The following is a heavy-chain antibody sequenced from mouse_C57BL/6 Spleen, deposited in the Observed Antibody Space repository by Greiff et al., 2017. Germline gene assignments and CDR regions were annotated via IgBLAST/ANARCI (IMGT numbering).Heavy chain of an antibody. CDR1: GFTFSDYG. CDR3: ERGDDDYDGYFDV. J-gene: IGHJ1*03. V-gene: IGHV5-15*01. D-gene: IGHD2-4*01. Sequence: EVQGVESGGGLVQPGGSLKLSCAASGFTFSDYGMAWVRQAPRKGPEWVAFISNLAYSIYYADTVTGRFTISRENAKNTLYLEMSSLRSEDTAMYYCERGDDDYDGYFDVWGTGTTVTVSS. CDR2: ISNLAYSI.